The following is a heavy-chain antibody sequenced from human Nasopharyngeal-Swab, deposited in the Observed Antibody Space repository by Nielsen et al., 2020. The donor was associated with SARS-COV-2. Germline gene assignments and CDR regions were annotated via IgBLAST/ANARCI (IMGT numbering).Heavy chain of an antibody. CDR3: ARSTYYYDSSGYSFDY. Sequence: ASVKVSCKASGYTFTSYAMHWVRQAPGQRLEWMGWINAGNGNTKYSQKFQGRVTITRDTSASTAYMELSSLRSEDTAVYYCARSTYYYDSSGYSFDYWGQGTLVTVS. V-gene: IGHV1-3*01. D-gene: IGHD3-22*01. CDR2: INAGNGNT. J-gene: IGHJ4*02. CDR1: GYTFTSYA.